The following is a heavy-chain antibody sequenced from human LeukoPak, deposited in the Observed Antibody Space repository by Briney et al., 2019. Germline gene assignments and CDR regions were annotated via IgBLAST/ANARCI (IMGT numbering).Heavy chain of an antibody. V-gene: IGHV3-21*01. CDR1: GFTFSSYS. D-gene: IGHD1-26*01. CDR2: ISSSSSYI. J-gene: IGHJ4*02. CDR3: ARDGSGSYYGGRDYFDY. Sequence: KPGGSLRLSCAASGFTFSSYSMNWVRQAPGKGLEWVSSISSSSSYIYYADSVKGRFTISRDNAKNSLYLQMNSLRAEDTAVYYCARDGSGSYYGGRDYFDYWGQGTLVTVSS.